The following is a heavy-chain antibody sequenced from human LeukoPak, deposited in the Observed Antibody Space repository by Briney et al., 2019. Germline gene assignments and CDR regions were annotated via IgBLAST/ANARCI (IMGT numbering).Heavy chain of an antibody. D-gene: IGHD3-10*01. Sequence: GGSLRLSCAASGFTFSSYAMSWVRQAPGKGLEWVSAISGSGSSTFYADSVRGRFTISRDHSKNTLYLQMNSLRAEDTAVYYCAKTSGSGNYYYYYGMDVWGQGTMVTVSS. V-gene: IGHV3-23*01. CDR3: AKTSGSGNYYYYYGMDV. CDR1: GFTFSSYA. J-gene: IGHJ6*02. CDR2: ISGSGSST.